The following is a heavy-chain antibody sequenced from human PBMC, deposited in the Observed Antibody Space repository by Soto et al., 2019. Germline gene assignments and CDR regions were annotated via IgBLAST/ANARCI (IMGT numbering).Heavy chain of an antibody. Sequence: GGSLRLSCAASGFTFSGSAMHWVRQASGKGLEWIGRIRSKADRYTTAYAASLKGRFTISRDDSKDTAYLQMNSLKTEDTAAYYCTTHDLPSLLWLNYMDVWDKGTTVTVSS. V-gene: IGHV3-73*01. D-gene: IGHD3-10*01. CDR1: GFTFSGSA. J-gene: IGHJ6*03. CDR3: TTHDLPSLLWLNYMDV. CDR2: IRSKADRYTT.